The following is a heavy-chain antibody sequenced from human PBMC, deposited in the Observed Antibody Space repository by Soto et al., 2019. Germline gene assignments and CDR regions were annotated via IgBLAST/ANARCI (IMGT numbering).Heavy chain of an antibody. V-gene: IGHV1-46*01. CDR1: GYTFTSYY. Sequence: ASVKVSCKASGYTFTSYYMHWVRQAPGQGLEWTGIINPSGGSTSYAQKFQGRVTMTRDTSTSTVYMELSSLRSEDTAVYYCATGLVVVAATPTGDYWGQGTLVTVSS. D-gene: IGHD2-15*01. CDR3: ATGLVVVAATPTGDY. CDR2: INPSGGST. J-gene: IGHJ4*02.